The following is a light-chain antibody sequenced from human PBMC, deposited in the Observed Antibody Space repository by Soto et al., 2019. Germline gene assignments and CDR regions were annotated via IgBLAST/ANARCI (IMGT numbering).Light chain of an antibody. V-gene: IGKV1-5*03. CDR1: QSISSW. CDR2: KAS. J-gene: IGKJ1*01. Sequence: DIQMTQSPSTLSASVGDGVTMTCRASQSISSWLAWYQQKPGKAPKLLIYKASTLESGVPSNFRGSGSGTEFTLTISSLQPEDFATYYCQQYNSYPWTFGQGTKVDI. CDR3: QQYNSYPWT.